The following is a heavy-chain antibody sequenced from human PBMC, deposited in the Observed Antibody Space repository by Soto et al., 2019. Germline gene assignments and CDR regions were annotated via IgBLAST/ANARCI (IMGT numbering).Heavy chain of an antibody. J-gene: IGHJ3*02. D-gene: IGHD3-16*02. CDR1: GFTFSGSA. V-gene: IGHV3-73*02. Sequence: EVQLVESGGGLVQPGGSLKLSCAASGFTFSGSAMHWVRQASGKGLEWVGRIRSKANSYATAYAAWVKGRFTISRDDSKNTAYLQMNSLKTEDTAVYYCTRYNDYVWGSYRPDAFDIWGQGTMVTVSS. CDR3: TRYNDYVWGSYRPDAFDI. CDR2: IRSKANSYAT.